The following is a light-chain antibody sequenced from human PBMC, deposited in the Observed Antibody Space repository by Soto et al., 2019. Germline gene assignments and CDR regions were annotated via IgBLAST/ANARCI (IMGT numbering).Light chain of an antibody. CDR1: QSISSW. CDR3: QQYNSYSYT. J-gene: IGKJ2*01. CDR2: KAS. Sequence: DIQLTQSPSTLPASVGGRVTITCRASQSISSWLAWYQQKPGNAPKLLIYKASSLESGVPSRFSGSGSGTQFTLTISSLQPDDFATYYCQQYNSYSYTFGQGTKVDIK. V-gene: IGKV1-5*03.